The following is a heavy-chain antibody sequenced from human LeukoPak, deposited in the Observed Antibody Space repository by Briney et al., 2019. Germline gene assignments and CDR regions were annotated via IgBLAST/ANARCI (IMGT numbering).Heavy chain of an antibody. CDR3: ARELTGLDSSNWFDP. CDR1: GGSISSYY. J-gene: IGHJ5*02. V-gene: IGHV4-59*01. D-gene: IGHD3-9*01. Sequence: SETLSLTCTVSGGSISSYYWSWIRQPPGKGLEWIGYIYYSGSTNYNPSLKSRVTISVDTSKNQFSLKLSSVTAADTAVYYCARELTGLDSSNWFDPWGQGTLVTVSS. CDR2: IYYSGST.